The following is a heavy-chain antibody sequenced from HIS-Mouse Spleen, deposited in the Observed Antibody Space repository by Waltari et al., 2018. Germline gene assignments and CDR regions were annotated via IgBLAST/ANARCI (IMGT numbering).Heavy chain of an antibody. CDR1: GGSISSSSYY. D-gene: IGHD1-26*01. Sequence: QLQLQESGPGLVKPSETLSLTCTVSGGSISSSSYYWGWIRQPPWKGLEWIGSIYYSGSTYYNPSLKSRVTISVDTSKNQFSLKLSSVTAADTAVYYCARDFDGSYYYFDYWGQGTLVTVSS. CDR2: IYYSGST. J-gene: IGHJ4*02. CDR3: ARDFDGSYYYFDY. V-gene: IGHV4-39*07.